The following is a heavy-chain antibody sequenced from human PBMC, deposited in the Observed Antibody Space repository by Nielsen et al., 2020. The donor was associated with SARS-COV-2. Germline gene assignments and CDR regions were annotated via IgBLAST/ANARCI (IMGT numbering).Heavy chain of an antibody. J-gene: IGHJ5*02. D-gene: IGHD6-19*01. CDR1: GGSISSGGSS. CDR2: RHYNGNT. V-gene: IGHV4-31*03. Sequence: SETLSLTCTVSGGSISSGGSSWSWIRQHPGKGLEWIVSRHYNGNTYYNPSLHRPMISVDTSKNEFSLRLTSVTAADTALYYCARGAGWFDPWGQGTRVTVSS. CDR3: ARGAGWFDP.